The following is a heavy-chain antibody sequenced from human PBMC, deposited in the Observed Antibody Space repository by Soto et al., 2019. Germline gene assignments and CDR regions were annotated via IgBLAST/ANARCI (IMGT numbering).Heavy chain of an antibody. D-gene: IGHD3-10*01. Sequence: QVQLQESGPGLVKPSQTLSLTCTVSAGSISRGDYYWIWIRQPPGKGLEWIAYTYYSGSTYYNPSLKSRVSISVDMSKKQIPLQPSSVTTPDTGVYYGARAPVRFGVLSYFSYYYYCMDVWGQGTTVTVSS. CDR2: TYYSGST. CDR1: AGSISRGDYY. V-gene: IGHV4-30-4*01. CDR3: ARAPVRFGVLSYFSYYYYCMDV. J-gene: IGHJ6*02.